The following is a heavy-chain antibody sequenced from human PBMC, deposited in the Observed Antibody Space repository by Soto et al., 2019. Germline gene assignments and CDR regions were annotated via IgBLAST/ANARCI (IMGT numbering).Heavy chain of an antibody. CDR3: ARYVPGGYDSSGYYHYNWFDP. V-gene: IGHV1-69*13. CDR2: IIPILGTA. D-gene: IGHD3-22*01. Sequence: SVKVSCKASGGTFSSYAISWVRQAPGQGLEWMGGIIPILGTANYAQKFQGRVTITADESTSTAYMELSSLRSEDTAVYYCARYVPGGYDSSGYYHYNWFDPWGQGTLVTVSS. J-gene: IGHJ5*02. CDR1: GGTFSSYA.